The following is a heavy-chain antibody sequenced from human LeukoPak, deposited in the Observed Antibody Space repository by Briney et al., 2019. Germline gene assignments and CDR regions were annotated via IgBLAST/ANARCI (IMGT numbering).Heavy chain of an antibody. Sequence: GGSLRLSCAASGFTFSSYAMSWVRQAPGKGLELVSAISGSGGSTYYADSVKGRFTISRDNSKNTLYLQMNSLRAEDTAVYYCAKDLGVYSGYEESIDYWGQGTLVTVSS. J-gene: IGHJ4*02. D-gene: IGHD5-12*01. CDR3: AKDLGVYSGYEESIDY. CDR2: ISGSGGST. V-gene: IGHV3-23*01. CDR1: GFTFSSYA.